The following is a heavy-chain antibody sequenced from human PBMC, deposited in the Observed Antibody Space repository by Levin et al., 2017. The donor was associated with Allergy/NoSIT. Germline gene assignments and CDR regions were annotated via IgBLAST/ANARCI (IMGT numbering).Heavy chain of an antibody. CDR2: ISHGGSAT. Sequence: SCVASGFTFSSYEMTWVRQAPGKGLEWISYISHGGSATNYADSVKGRFTISRDDARNSVYLQMNSLRAEDTAVYYCARKSSLIVGGTGGLDYWGQGTLVTVSS. D-gene: IGHD1-26*01. CDR3: ARKSSLIVGGTGGLDY. V-gene: IGHV3-48*03. J-gene: IGHJ4*02. CDR1: GFTFSSYE.